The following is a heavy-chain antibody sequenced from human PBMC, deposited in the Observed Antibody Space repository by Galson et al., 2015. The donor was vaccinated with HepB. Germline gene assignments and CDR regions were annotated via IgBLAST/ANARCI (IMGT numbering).Heavy chain of an antibody. V-gene: IGHV4-39*01. Sequence: SETLSLTCTVSGGSISSSSYYWGWIRQPPGKGLEWIGSIYYSGSTYYNPSLKSRVTISVDTSKNQFSLKLSSVTAADTAVYYCARRTYYYDSSGYYYAFDYWGQGTLVTVSS. J-gene: IGHJ4*02. D-gene: IGHD3-22*01. CDR2: IYYSGST. CDR3: ARRTYYYDSSGYYYAFDY. CDR1: GGSISSSSYY.